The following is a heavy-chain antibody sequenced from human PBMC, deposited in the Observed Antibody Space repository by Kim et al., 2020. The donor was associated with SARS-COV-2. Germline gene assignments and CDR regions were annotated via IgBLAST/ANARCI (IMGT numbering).Heavy chain of an antibody. Sequence: SVKVSCKASGGTFSSYAISWVRQAPGQGLEWMGGIIPFFGKANYAQKFQGRVTMTADESTSTAYMELSSLRSEDTAVYYCARDSGPGDKGYWGQGTLVTVSS. CDR1: GGTFSSYA. CDR2: IIPFFGKA. D-gene: IGHD3-10*01. CDR3: ARDSGPGDKGY. V-gene: IGHV1-69*13. J-gene: IGHJ4*02.